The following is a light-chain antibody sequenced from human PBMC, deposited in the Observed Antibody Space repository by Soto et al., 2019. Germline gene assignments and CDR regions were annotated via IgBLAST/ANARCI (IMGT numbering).Light chain of an antibody. CDR2: WAS. CDR3: QQYRGT. CDR1: QSVLYSSNNKNY. Sequence: IVMTQSPDSLAVSLGERATINCKSSQSVLYSSNNKNYLAWYQQKPGQPTKLLIYWASTRESGVPDRFSGSGSGTDFALTISSLQAEDVAVYYCQQYRGTFGQGTKVEIK. V-gene: IGKV4-1*01. J-gene: IGKJ1*01.